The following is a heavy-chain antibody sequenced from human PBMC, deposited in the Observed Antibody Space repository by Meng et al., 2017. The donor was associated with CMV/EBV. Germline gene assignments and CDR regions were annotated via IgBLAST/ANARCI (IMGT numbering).Heavy chain of an antibody. CDR3: ARDGQGSYDFWSGYYKQYYGMDV. CDR2: IYSGGST. D-gene: IGHD3-3*01. CDR1: GFTVSSNY. Sequence: GSLRLSCAASGFTVSSNYMSWVRQAPGKGLEWVSVIYSGGSTYYADSVKGRFTISRDNSKNTLYLQMNSLRAEDTAVYYCARDGQGSYDFWSGYYKQYYGMDVWGQGTTVTVSS. J-gene: IGHJ6*02. V-gene: IGHV3-53*01.